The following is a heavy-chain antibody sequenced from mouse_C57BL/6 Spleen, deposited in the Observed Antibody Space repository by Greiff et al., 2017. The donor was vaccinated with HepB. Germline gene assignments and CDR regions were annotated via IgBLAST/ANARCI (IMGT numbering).Heavy chain of an antibody. V-gene: IGHV1-15*01. CDR3: TRSLNWDGAWFAY. CDR2: IDPETGGT. J-gene: IGHJ3*01. D-gene: IGHD4-1*01. Sequence: VQLQQSGAELVRPGASVTLSCKASGYTFTDYEMHWVKQTPVHGLEWIGAIDPETGGTAYNQKFKGKAILTADKSSSTAYMELRILTSEDSAVYYCTRSLNWDGAWFAYWGQGTLVTVSA. CDR1: GYTFTDYE.